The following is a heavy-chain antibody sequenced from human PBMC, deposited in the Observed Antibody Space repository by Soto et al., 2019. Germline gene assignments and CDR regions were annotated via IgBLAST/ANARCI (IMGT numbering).Heavy chain of an antibody. D-gene: IGHD3-9*01. CDR2: ISGSGGST. CDR1: GFTFSSYA. V-gene: IGHV3-23*01. Sequence: PGGSLRLSCAASGFTFSSYAMSWVRQAPGKGLEWVSAISGSGGSTYYADSVKGRFTISRDNSKNTLYLQMNSLRAEDTAVYYCAGYYDILTGHAQEFDPWGQGTLVTVSS. CDR3: AGYYDILTGHAQEFDP. J-gene: IGHJ5*02.